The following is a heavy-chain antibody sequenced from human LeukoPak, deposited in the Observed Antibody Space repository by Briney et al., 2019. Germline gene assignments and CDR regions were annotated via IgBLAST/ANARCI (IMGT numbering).Heavy chain of an antibody. CDR3: AKSSGSYYNVDFDY. CDR2: IYYSGST. J-gene: IGHJ4*02. D-gene: IGHD3-10*01. Sequence: PSETLSLTCAVSGGSLSGYYWSWIRQPPGKGLEWIGYIYYSGSTNYNPSLKSRVTISIDTSKNQFSLKLSSVTAADTAVYYCAKSSGSYYNVDFDYWGQGTLVTVSS. V-gene: IGHV4-59*01. CDR1: GGSLSGYY.